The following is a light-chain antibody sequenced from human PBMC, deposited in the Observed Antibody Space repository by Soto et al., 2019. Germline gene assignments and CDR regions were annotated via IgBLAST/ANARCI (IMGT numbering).Light chain of an antibody. J-gene: IGKJ1*01. V-gene: IGKV3-20*01. CDR1: QSVSSNY. CDR2: DAS. CDR3: QQYGGSPPQT. Sequence: ETVLTQSPGTLSWSPGERATLSCRASQSVSSNYLAWYQHKPGQAPRLLIYDASSRVTGIPDMFSGSGSGTDFTLTISILEPEDFAVYYCQQYGGSPPQTFGQGTKVEIK.